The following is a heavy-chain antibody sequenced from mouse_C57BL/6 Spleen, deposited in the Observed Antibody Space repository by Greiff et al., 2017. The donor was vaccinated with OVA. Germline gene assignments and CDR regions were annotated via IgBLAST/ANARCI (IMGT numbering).Heavy chain of an antibody. Sequence: QVQLQQPGAELVRPGSSVKLSCKASGYTFTSYWMHWVKQRPIQGLEWIGNIDPSDSETHYNQKFKDKATLTVDKSSSTAYMQLSSLTSEDSAVYYCARGNWDGYCDYWGQGTTLTVSS. CDR3: ARGNWDGYCDY. CDR2: IDPSDSET. V-gene: IGHV1-52*01. J-gene: IGHJ2*01. D-gene: IGHD4-1*01. CDR1: GYTFTSYW.